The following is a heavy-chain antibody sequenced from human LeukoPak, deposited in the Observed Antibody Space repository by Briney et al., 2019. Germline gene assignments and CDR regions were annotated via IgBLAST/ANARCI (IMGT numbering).Heavy chain of an antibody. J-gene: IGHJ4*02. CDR2: SSGSRRT. Sequence: WEALTLTCAVSGCTFSGDALSWVRQPPGKGLEWVGESSGSRRTNYTPSLKSRVTISADTSKNQFSLKLSSVTAADTAVYYCARGPVYSIVATICSKVGYFDYWGEGSPVTASS. CDR1: GCTFSGDA. V-gene: IGHV4-34*01. D-gene: IGHD5-12*01. CDR3: ARGPVYSIVATICSKVGYFDY.